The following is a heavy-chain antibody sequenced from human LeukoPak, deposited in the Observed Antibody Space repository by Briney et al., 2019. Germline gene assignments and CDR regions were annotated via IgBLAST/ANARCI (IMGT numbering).Heavy chain of an antibody. Sequence: GGSLRLSCAASGFTFSSYGMHWVRQAPGKGLEWVAVISYDGSNKYYADSVKGRFTISRDNSKNTLYLQMNSLRAEDTAVYYCVRDLYYRFDFWGQGTLVTVSS. J-gene: IGHJ4*02. CDR1: GFTFSSYG. D-gene: IGHD3-22*01. CDR3: VRDLYYRFDF. V-gene: IGHV3-30*03. CDR2: ISYDGSNK.